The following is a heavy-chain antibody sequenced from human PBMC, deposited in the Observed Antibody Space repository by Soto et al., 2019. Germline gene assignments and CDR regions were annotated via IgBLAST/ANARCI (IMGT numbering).Heavy chain of an antibody. CDR2: SSSSSSYI. Sequence: GGSRRLSCAASGFTFSSYSMNCVRQAPGKGLEWVSSSSSSSSYIYYAESVKGRFTISRDNAKNSLYLQMNSLRAEDTAVYYCAREVVPAAISGWFDPWGQGTLVTVSS. V-gene: IGHV3-21*01. J-gene: IGHJ5*02. CDR3: AREVVPAAISGWFDP. D-gene: IGHD2-2*01. CDR1: GFTFSSYS.